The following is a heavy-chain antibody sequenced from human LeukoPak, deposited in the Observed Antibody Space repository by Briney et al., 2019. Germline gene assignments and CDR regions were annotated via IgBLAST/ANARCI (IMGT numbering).Heavy chain of an antibody. D-gene: IGHD4-11*01. CDR1: GFAFSNYW. J-gene: IGHJ4*02. V-gene: IGHV3-74*01. CDR2: ITSDGSTT. Sequence: GGSLRLSCAASGFAFSNYWMQWVRHAPGKGLVWVLHITSDGSTTTYADSVKGRFTTSRDNAKNTLYLQMNSLRAEDTAVYYCVRDNYGVDYWGLGTLVTVSS. CDR3: VRDNYGVDY.